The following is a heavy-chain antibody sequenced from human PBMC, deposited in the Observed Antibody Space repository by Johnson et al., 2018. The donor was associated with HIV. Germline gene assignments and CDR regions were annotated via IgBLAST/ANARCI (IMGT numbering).Heavy chain of an antibody. D-gene: IGHD3-22*01. CDR3: ATPLAHYYSSAYGGGAFDI. Sequence: QVQLVESGGGVVQPGRSLRLSCAASGFTFSSYGMHWVRQAPGKGLEWVAFIRYDGSNKYYADSVKGRFTISRDNSKNTLYLQMGSLRAEDMAVYYCATPLAHYYSSAYGGGAFDIWGQGTMVTVSS. J-gene: IGHJ3*02. V-gene: IGHV3-30*02. CDR1: GFTFSSYG. CDR2: IRYDGSNK.